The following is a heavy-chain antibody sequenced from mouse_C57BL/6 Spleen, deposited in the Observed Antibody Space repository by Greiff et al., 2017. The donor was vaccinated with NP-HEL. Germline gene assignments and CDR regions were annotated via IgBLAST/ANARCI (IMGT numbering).Heavy chain of an antibody. J-gene: IGHJ2*01. V-gene: IGHV1-69*01. CDR1: GYTFTSYW. CDR2: IDPSDSYT. CDR3: AIKDY. Sequence: QVQLQQPGAELVMPGASAKLSCKASGYTFTSYWMHWVKQRPGQGLEWIGEIDPSDSYTNYNQKFKGKSTLTVDKSSSTAYMQLSSLTSEDSAVYYCAIKDYWGQGTTLTVSS.